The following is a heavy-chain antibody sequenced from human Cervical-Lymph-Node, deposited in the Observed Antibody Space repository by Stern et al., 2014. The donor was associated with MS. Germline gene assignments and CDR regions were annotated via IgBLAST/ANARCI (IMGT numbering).Heavy chain of an antibody. J-gene: IGHJ6*02. V-gene: IGHV1-24*01. CDR1: GYTLTDLS. Sequence: QVQLVQSGAEVKKPGASVKVSCTVSGYTLTDLSMHWVRQAPGKGLGRMGGFGPEDGETIYAQKFQGSVTMTEDTSTDTAYMELSSLRSEDTAVYYCATDRDDFRSGYSAPTKGYGLDVWGQGTTVTVTS. D-gene: IGHD3-3*01. CDR3: ATDRDDFRSGYSAPTKGYGLDV. CDR2: FGPEDGET.